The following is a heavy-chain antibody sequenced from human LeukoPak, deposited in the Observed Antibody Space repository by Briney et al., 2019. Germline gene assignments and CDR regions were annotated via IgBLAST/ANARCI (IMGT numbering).Heavy chain of an antibody. J-gene: IGHJ4*02. Sequence: ASVKVSCKASGYTFTSYYMHWMLQAPGQGLEWMGIINPSGGSTSYAQRFQGRVTMTRDTSTSTVYMELSSLRSEDTAVYYCAREYSSGWYFDYWGQGTLVTVSS. V-gene: IGHV1-46*01. CDR1: GYTFTSYY. CDR3: AREYSSGWYFDY. D-gene: IGHD6-19*01. CDR2: INPSGGST.